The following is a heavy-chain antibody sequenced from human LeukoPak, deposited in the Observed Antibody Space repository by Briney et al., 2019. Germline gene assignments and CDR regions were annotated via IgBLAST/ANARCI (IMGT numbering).Heavy chain of an antibody. CDR3: LRDFSCSGGSCPLFDS. V-gene: IGHV3-23*01. J-gene: IGHJ4*02. Sequence: GGSLRLSCAASGFTFNIYAMSWVRQAPGKGLAWVSGLNEDGGYTYYADSVKGRFTISRDNSENTLYLQMSSLRAEDTAIYYCLRDFSCSGGSCPLFDSWGQGTLVTVSS. D-gene: IGHD2-15*01. CDR1: GFTFNIYA. CDR2: LNEDGGYT.